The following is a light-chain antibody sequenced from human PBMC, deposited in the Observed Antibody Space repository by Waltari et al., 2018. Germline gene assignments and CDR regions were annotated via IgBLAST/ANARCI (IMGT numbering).Light chain of an antibody. CDR1: SREVGGYNY. CDR3: SSYTSGSTSYV. V-gene: IGLV2-14*01. J-gene: IGLJ1*01. Sequence: QSALTQPASVSGSPGQSITISCTGTSREVGGYNYVSWYQQPPGQAPTLMIYDVNKRPSGVSNRFSGSKSGNTASLTISGLQAEDEAYFYCSSYTSGSTSYVFGTGTKVTVL. CDR2: DVN.